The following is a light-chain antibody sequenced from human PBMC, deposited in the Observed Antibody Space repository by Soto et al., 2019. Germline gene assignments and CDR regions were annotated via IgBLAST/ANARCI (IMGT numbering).Light chain of an antibody. V-gene: IGKV3-11*01. CDR1: QSVSSS. Sequence: EIVLTQSPATLCLSPGERATLYCRASQSVSSSLAWDQQKPGQAPRLLIYDASNRATGIPVRFSGGGSGTDFTLTISSLEPEDFAVYYCQQRSNWPGTFGQGTKWIS. CDR2: DAS. J-gene: IGKJ1*01. CDR3: QQRSNWPGT.